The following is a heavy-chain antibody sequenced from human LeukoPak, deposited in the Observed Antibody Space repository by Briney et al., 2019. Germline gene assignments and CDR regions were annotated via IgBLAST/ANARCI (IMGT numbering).Heavy chain of an antibody. CDR1: GFTFSTYW. CDR2: INSGGTTT. CDR3: ATSNWFDP. D-gene: IGHD2-2*01. V-gene: IGHV3-74*01. Sequence: GGSLRLSCAASGFTFSTYWMHWVRQAPGKGLVWVSRINSGGTTTNYADSVKGRFTISRDNVKNTLYLQMNSLRGEDTAVYYCATSNWFDPWGQGTLVTVSS. J-gene: IGHJ5*02.